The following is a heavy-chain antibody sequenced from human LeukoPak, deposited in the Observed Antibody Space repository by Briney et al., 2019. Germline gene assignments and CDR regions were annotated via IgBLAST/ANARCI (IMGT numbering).Heavy chain of an antibody. CDR3: VRGDWYFDY. J-gene: IGHJ4*02. V-gene: IGHV3-7*04. D-gene: IGHD2-21*01. CDR1: GFTFSSYA. CDR2: INRDGTEK. Sequence: PGGSLRLSCAASGFTFSSYAMSCVRQAPGKGLEWVASINRDGTEKRFLASVEGRFTISRDNAKNSLDLQMRSLRPQDTAVYFCVRGDWYFDYWGQGILVTVSP.